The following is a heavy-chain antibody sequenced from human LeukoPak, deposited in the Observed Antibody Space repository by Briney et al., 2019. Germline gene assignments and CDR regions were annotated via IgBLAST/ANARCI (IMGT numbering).Heavy chain of an antibody. CDR1: GGSISSSSYY. D-gene: IGHD3-3*01. J-gene: IGHJ4*02. V-gene: IGHV4-39*01. Sequence: SETLSLTCTVSGGSISSSSYYWGWIRQPPGKGRGWIGSIYYSGSTYYNPSLKSRVTISVDTSKNQFSLKLSSVTAADTAVYYCARGAYDFWSGYHQIDYWGQGTLVTVSS. CDR3: ARGAYDFWSGYHQIDY. CDR2: IYYSGST.